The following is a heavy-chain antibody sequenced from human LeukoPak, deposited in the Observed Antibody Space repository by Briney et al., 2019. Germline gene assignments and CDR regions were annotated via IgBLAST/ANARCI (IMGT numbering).Heavy chain of an antibody. CDR1: GFTFSSYS. CDR3: ARDRKPPYFDY. Sequence: QTGGSLRLSCAASGFTFSSYSMNWVRQAPGKGLEWVSYISSSSSTIYYADSVKGRFTISIDNAKNSLYLQMNSLRAEDTAVYYCARDRKPPYFDYWGQGTLVTVSS. V-gene: IGHV3-48*04. CDR2: ISSSSSTI. J-gene: IGHJ4*02.